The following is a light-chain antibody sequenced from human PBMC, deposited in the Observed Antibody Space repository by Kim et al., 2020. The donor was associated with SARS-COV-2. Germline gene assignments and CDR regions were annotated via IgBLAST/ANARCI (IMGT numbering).Light chain of an antibody. Sequence: EIVLTQSPGTLSLSPGERATLSCRASQSVKSSSLAWYQQKPGQAPRLLIYGASNRATDIPDRFSGSGSGTDFTLTISRLEPEDFAVYYCQQYGDSPTFGQGTKVDIK. V-gene: IGKV3-20*01. J-gene: IGKJ1*01. CDR2: GAS. CDR1: QSVKSSS. CDR3: QQYGDSPT.